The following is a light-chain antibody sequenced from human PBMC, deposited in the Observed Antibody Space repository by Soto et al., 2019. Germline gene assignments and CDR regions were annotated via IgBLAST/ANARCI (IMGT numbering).Light chain of an antibody. Sequence: DIQLAESPSTLSASVGERVTRTCRASQSLNTRLAWYQQRPGKAPKLLIYDASTLESGVPSRFSGGGSGTEFTLTINNLQPDDLATYICQQYKSYSTFGRGTKVDIK. V-gene: IGKV1-5*01. J-gene: IGKJ1*01. CDR1: QSLNTR. CDR2: DAS. CDR3: QQYKSYST.